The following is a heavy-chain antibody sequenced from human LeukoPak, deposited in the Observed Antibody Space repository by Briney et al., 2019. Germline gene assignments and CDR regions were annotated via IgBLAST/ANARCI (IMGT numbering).Heavy chain of an antibody. CDR2: ISAYNGNT. CDR3: ARVLAVTMVREGFDY. CDR1: GHTFTSYG. D-gene: IGHD3-10*01. J-gene: IGHJ4*02. V-gene: IGHV1-18*01. Sequence: ASVKVSCKASGHTFTSYGISWVRQAPGQGLEWMGWISAYNGNTNYAQKLQGRVTMTTDTSTSTPYMELRSLRSDDTAVYYCARVLAVTMVREGFDYWGQGTLVTVSS.